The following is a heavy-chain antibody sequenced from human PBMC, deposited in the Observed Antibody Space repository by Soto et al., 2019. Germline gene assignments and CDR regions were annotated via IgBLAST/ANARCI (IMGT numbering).Heavy chain of an antibody. CDR1: GFSLKTNGVG. V-gene: IGHV2-5*02. CDR2: IYWDDDK. D-gene: IGHD3-3*01. Sequence: SGPTLVNPTQTLTLTCTFSGFSLKTNGVGVGWIRQPPGKALEWLALIYWDDDKRYSPSLKSRLPITKEPPKNQVVLKMTNMAPVEPATYYCANYENWPFDGWGQGTLVTVSS. J-gene: IGHJ4*02. CDR3: ANYENWPFDG.